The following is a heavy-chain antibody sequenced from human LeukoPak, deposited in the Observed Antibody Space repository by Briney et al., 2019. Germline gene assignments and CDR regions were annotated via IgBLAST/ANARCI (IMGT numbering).Heavy chain of an antibody. CDR1: GDSISSGSYY. D-gene: IGHD3-10*01. Sequence: PEALSLTCTVSGDSISSGSYYWGWIRQPPGEGLEWIGSIYYSGSTYYNPSLKSRVTISIDTSRNQFSLKLRSVTAADTAVYYCARGPAEGRGKGAFDIWGQGTMVTVSS. CDR3: ARGPAEGRGKGAFDI. CDR2: IYYSGST. J-gene: IGHJ3*02. V-gene: IGHV4-39*07.